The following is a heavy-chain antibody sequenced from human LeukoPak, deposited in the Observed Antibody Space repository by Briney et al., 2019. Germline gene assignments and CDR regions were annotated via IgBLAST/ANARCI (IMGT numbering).Heavy chain of an antibody. CDR2: INHSGST. CDR3: ARSRSSSWYGGSSVFEY. J-gene: IGHJ4*02. D-gene: IGHD6-13*01. CDR1: GGSFSGYY. V-gene: IGHV4-34*01. Sequence: SETLSLTCAVYGGSFSGYYWSWIRQPPGKGLEWIGEINHSGSTNYNPSLKSRVTISVDTSKNQFSLKLSSVTAADTAVYYCARSRSSSWYGGSSVFEYWGQGTLVTVSS.